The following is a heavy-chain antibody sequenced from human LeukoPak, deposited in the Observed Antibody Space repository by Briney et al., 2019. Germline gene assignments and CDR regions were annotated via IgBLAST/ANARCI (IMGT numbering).Heavy chain of an antibody. D-gene: IGHD1-26*01. J-gene: IGHJ4*02. CDR3: ARHGGSYSLDY. CDR1: GGSISSYY. V-gene: IGHV4-59*08. Sequence: YPSETLSLTCTVSGGSISSYYWSWIRQPPGEGLEWIGYIYYSGGTIYNPSLKSRVTISVDTSKNQFSLKLSSVTAADTAVYYCARHGGSYSLDYWGQGTLVTVSS. CDR2: IYYSGGT.